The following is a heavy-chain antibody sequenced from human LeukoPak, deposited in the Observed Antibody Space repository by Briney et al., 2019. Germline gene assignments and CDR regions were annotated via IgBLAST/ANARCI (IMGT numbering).Heavy chain of an antibody. CDR1: GYTLTSFA. V-gene: IGHV1-3*01. CDR2: LNAANGNS. D-gene: IGHD7-27*01. Sequence: ASVKVSCKASGYTLTSFAMHWVRQAPGQRLEWMGRLNAANGNSQYSQKFQGRVTITADESTSTAYMELSSLRSEDTAVYYCARQAWGKAPYYFDYWGQGTLVTVSS. J-gene: IGHJ4*02. CDR3: ARQAWGKAPYYFDY.